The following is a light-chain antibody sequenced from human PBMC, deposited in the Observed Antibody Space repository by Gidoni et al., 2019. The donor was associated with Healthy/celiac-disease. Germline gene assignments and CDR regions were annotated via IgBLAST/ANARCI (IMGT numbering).Light chain of an antibody. V-gene: IGKV1-39*01. CDR3: QQSYSTPQYT. J-gene: IGKJ2*01. CDR1: QSISSY. CDR2: AAS. Sequence: DIQMTQSPSSLSASVGDRGTITCRASQSISSYLSWYQQKPGKAPKLLIYAASTLQSGVPSRFSGSGSGTDFTLTISRLQPEDFATYFCQQSYSTPQYTFGQGTKLEIK.